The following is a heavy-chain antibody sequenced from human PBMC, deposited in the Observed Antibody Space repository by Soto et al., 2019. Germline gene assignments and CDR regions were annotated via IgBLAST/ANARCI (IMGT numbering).Heavy chain of an antibody. Sequence: PGGSLRLSCAASGFTFSSYSMNWVRQAPGKGLEWLSYISSSSSTINYADSVQGRFTISRDNAKNSLYPQMNSLRVEDTAVYYFSKGGHSRLFHYYGMGGLGQGTTVTVSS. J-gene: IGHJ6*02. D-gene: IGHD6-13*01. CDR3: SKGGHSRLFHYYGMGG. CDR1: GFTFSSYS. CDR2: ISSSSSTI. V-gene: IGHV3-48*01.